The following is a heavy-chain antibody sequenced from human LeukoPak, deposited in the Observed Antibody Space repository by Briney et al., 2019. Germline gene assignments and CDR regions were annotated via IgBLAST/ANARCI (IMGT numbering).Heavy chain of an antibody. CDR2: IYYSGST. CDR1: GGSITSSGYY. CDR3: ARGGWYQDY. Sequence: PSETLSLTCTVSGGSITSSGYYWGWIRQPPGKGLEWIGNIYYSGSTYYNPSLKSRVTISVDTSKNQFSLKLSSVTAADTAVYYCARGGWYQDYWGQGALVTVSS. V-gene: IGHV4-39*07. D-gene: IGHD2-15*01. J-gene: IGHJ4*02.